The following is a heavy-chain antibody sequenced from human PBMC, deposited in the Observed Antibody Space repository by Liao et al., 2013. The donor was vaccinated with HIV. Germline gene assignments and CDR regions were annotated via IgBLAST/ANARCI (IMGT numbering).Heavy chain of an antibody. J-gene: IGHJ3*02. V-gene: IGHV4-4*07. CDR3: ARTTVPDVIGAFDI. D-gene: IGHD2-2*01. CDR1: GGSLSRYY. Sequence: QVQLQESGPGLVKPSETLSLTCTVSGGSLSRYYWSWIRQPAGKGLEWIGRIYTSGNTDYNPSLKSRVTMSLDTYKNQFSLKLTSVTAADTAVYYCARTTVPDVIGAFDIWGQGTMVTVSS. CDR2: IYTSGNT.